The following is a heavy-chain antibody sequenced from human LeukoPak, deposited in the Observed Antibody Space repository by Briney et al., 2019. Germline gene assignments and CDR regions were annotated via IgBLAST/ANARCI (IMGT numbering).Heavy chain of an antibody. J-gene: IGHJ6*03. CDR1: GFTFSSYG. Sequence: GGSLRLSCAASGFTFSSYGMHWVRQAPGKGLEWVAFIRYDGSNKYYADSVKGRFTISRDNSKNTLYLQMNSLRAEDTAVYYCAKAGPFYDSSGYYDYYMDVWGKGTTVTIS. D-gene: IGHD3-22*01. CDR2: IRYDGSNK. V-gene: IGHV3-30*02. CDR3: AKAGPFYDSSGYYDYYMDV.